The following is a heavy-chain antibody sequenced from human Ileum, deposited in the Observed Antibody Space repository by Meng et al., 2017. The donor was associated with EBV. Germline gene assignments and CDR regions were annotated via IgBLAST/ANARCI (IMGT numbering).Heavy chain of an antibody. CDR1: GGSIGSSDW. CDR2: IYRGGGT. D-gene: IGHD2-2*02. CDR3: ARVRVIPAAIGFDY. Sequence: QVQLQESGPGWVEPSGTLSLPCAVSGGSIGSSDWWSWVRQPPGKGLEWIGEIYRGGGTNYNASLKSRVTISVDTSKNHFSLKLNSVTAADTAVYYCARVRVIPAAIGFDYWGQGTLVTVSS. J-gene: IGHJ4*02. V-gene: IGHV4-4*02.